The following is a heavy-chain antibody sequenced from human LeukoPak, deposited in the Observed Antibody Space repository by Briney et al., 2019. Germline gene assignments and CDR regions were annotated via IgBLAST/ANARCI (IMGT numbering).Heavy chain of an antibody. CDR3: AGDRAYQYYDLLTGYYYYDGLDV. J-gene: IGHJ6*02. CDR1: GFTLSSPW. Sequence: GGSLRLSCAASGFTLSSPWMSWVRQAPGKGLEWVGNLTEDGSETYYVDSVKGRFTISRDNAGNSLYLQMNSLRAEDTAVYFCAGDRAYQYYDLLTGYYYYDGLDVWGQGTTVTVSS. V-gene: IGHV3-7*01. CDR2: LTEDGSET. D-gene: IGHD3-9*01.